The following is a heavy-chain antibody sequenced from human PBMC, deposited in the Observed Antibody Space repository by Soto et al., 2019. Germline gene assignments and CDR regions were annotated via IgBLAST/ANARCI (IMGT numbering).Heavy chain of an antibody. CDR2: INHSGST. V-gene: IGHV4-34*01. CDR3: ARGAGQWLPRGTTPPYYYMDV. J-gene: IGHJ6*03. CDR1: GGSFSGYY. Sequence: SETLSLTCAVYGGSFSGYYWSWIRQPPGKGLEWIGEINHSGSTNYNPSLKSRVTISVDTSKNQFSLKLSSVTAADTAVYYCARGAGQWLPRGTTPPYYYMDVWGKGTTVTVSS. D-gene: IGHD6-19*01.